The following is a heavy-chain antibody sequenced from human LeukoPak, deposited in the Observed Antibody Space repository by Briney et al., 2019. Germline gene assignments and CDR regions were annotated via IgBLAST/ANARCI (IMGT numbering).Heavy chain of an antibody. J-gene: IGHJ4*02. CDR2: ISPNSGGT. CDR3: GPATPGTVGKYYFDY. D-gene: IGHD6-13*01. Sequence: GASVKVSCMTSGYTFTGYYMHWVRPAPGQGLEWMGWISPNSGGTNYAQKFQGRVTMSRDTSISTAYMELSRLSSDDTGVYYCGPATPGTVGKYYFDYWGQGTLVTVSS. CDR1: GYTFTGYY. V-gene: IGHV1-2*02.